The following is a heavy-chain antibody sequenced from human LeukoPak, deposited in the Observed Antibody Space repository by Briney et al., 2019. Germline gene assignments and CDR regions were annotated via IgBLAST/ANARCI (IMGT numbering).Heavy chain of an antibody. CDR2: ISGSGSSI. Sequence: GGSLRLSCVASEFTFSAYGMSWVRQAPGTGLEWVSSISGSGSSIHYKESVRGRFTISRDNSGNSIYLQMNSLRAEDTAVYYCARFVANWNPGVMDVWGQGTTVTVSS. J-gene: IGHJ6*02. D-gene: IGHD1-20*01. V-gene: IGHV3-21*01. CDR3: ARFVANWNPGVMDV. CDR1: EFTFSAYG.